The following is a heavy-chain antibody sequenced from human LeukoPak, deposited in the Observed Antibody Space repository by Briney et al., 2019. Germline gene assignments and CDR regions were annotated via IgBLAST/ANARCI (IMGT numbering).Heavy chain of an antibody. Sequence: SVKVSCKASGGTFSSYAISRVRQAPGQGLEWMGGIIPIFGTANYAQKFQGRVTITTDESTSTAHMELSSLRSEDTAVYYCAGSRGVVITYFDYWGQGTLVTVSS. J-gene: IGHJ4*02. V-gene: IGHV1-69*05. CDR1: GGTFSSYA. CDR2: IIPIFGTA. D-gene: IGHD3-22*01. CDR3: AGSRGVVITYFDY.